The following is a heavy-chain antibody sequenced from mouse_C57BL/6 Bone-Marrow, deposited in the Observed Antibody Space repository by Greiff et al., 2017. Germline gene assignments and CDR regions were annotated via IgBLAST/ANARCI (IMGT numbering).Heavy chain of an antibody. CDR3: AREGGYCAWFAY. V-gene: IGHV1-69*01. CDR1: GYTFTSYW. Sequence: VQLQQPGAELVMPGASVKLSCKASGYTFTSYWMHWVKQRPGQGLEWIGEIDPSDSYTNYNQKFKGKSTLTVDKSSSTAYMQLSSLTSEDSAVYYCAREGGYCAWFAYWGQGTLVTVSA. CDR2: IDPSDSYT. J-gene: IGHJ3*01. D-gene: IGHD2-3*01.